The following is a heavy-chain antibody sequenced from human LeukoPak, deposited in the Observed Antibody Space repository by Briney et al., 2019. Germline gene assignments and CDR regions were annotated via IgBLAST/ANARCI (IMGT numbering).Heavy chain of an antibody. V-gene: IGHV4-4*09. CDR2: IYTSGST. D-gene: IGHD6-13*01. Sequence: SETLSLTCTVSGGSISSYYWSWIRQPPGKGLEWIGYIYTSGSTNYNPSLKSRVTISVDTSKNQFSLKLSSVTAADTAVYYFARHFTSSSWYVKPAYGMDVWGQGTTVTVS. CDR1: GGSISSYY. CDR3: ARHFTSSSWYVKPAYGMDV. J-gene: IGHJ6*02.